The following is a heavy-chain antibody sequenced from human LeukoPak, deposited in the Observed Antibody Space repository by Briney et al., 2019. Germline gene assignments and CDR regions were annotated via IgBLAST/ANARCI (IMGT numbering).Heavy chain of an antibody. CDR2: INPNSGGT. D-gene: IGHD3-22*01. CDR3: ARGLTYYYDSSGYVFDY. V-gene: IGHV1-2*02. Sequence: ASVKVSCKASGYTFTGYYMHWVRQAPGQGLEWMGWINPNSGGTNYAQKFQGRVTMTRDMSTSTVYMELSSLRSEDTAVYYCARGLTYYYDSSGYVFDYWGQGTLVTVSS. CDR1: GYTFTGYY. J-gene: IGHJ4*02.